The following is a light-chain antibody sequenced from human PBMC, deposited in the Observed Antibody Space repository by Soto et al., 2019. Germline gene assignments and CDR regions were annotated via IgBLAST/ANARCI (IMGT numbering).Light chain of an antibody. CDR3: CSYAGSNTYLV. CDR2: VGS. CDR1: SSDVGSYDV. Sequence: QSALTQPASVSGSPGQSITISCTGTSSDVGSYDVVSWYQQHPGKAPKLMIYVGSKRPSGVSTRFSGSKSGNTASLTISGLQAEDEADYYCCSYAGSNTYLVFGGGTKLTVL. V-gene: IGLV2-23*01. J-gene: IGLJ3*02.